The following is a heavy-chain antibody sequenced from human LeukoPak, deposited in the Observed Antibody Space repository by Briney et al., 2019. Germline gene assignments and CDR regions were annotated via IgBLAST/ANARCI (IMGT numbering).Heavy chain of an antibody. J-gene: IGHJ4*02. CDR3: ARHVWLQPFDY. D-gene: IGHD3-9*01. Sequence: SETLSLTCTVSGASVSSGSYYWTWIRQPPGKGLEWIGYIFYSGSTNYNPSLESRVTISFDTSKNQFSLKLSSVTAADTAVYYCARHVWLQPFDYWGQGTLVTVSS. CDR2: IFYSGST. V-gene: IGHV4-61*01. CDR1: GASVSSGSYY.